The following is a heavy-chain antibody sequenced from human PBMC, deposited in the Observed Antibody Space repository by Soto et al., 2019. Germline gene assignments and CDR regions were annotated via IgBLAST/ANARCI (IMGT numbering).Heavy chain of an antibody. J-gene: IGHJ3*02. CDR2: IYSGGST. D-gene: IGHD2-2*01. V-gene: IGHV3-66*01. Sequence: LSLTCAASGFTVSSNYMSWVRQAPGKGLEWVSVIYSGGSTYYADSVKGRLTISRDNSKNTLYLQMNSLRAEDTAVYYCARDYLNCSSTSCYEADAFDIWGQGTMVTVSS. CDR3: ARDYLNCSSTSCYEADAFDI. CDR1: GFTVSSNY.